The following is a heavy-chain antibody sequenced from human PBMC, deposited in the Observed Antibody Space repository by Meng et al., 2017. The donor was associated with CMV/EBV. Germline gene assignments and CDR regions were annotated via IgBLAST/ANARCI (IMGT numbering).Heavy chain of an antibody. CDR2: IYHSGST. J-gene: IGHJ5*02. V-gene: IGHV4-38-2*02. Sequence: GSLRLSCTVSGYSISSGYYWGWIRQPPGKGLEWIGSIYHSGSTYYNPSLKSRVTISVDTYKNQCSLKLSSVTAADTAVYYCARGSRWFDPWGQGTLVTVSS. CDR1: GYSISSGYY. CDR3: ARGSRWFDP.